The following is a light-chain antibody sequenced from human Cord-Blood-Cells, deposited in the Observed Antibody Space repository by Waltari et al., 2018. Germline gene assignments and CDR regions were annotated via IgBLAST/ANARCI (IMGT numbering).Light chain of an antibody. CDR3: SSYTSSSTYV. Sequence: QSALTQPAPVSGSPGQSTPISRTGTSSDVGGYHYVSWYQQHPGKAPKLMIYDVSNRPSGVSNRFSGSKSGNTASLTISGLQAEDEADYYCSSYTSSSTYVFGTGTKVTVL. V-gene: IGLV2-14*01. J-gene: IGLJ1*01. CDR2: DVS. CDR1: SSDVGGYHY.